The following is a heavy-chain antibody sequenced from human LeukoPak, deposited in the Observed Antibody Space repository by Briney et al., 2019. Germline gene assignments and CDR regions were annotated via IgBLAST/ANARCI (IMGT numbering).Heavy chain of an antibody. V-gene: IGHV3-30*02. J-gene: IGHJ4*02. CDR1: GFTFSSYG. Sequence: GGSLRLSCAASGFTFSSYGMHWVRQAPGKGLEWVAVIWYDGSNKYYADSVKGRFTISRDNSKNTLYLQMNSLRAEDTAVYYCAKGRSTLEWPYWGQGTLVTVSS. CDR3: AKGRSTLEWPY. D-gene: IGHD3-3*01. CDR2: IWYDGSNK.